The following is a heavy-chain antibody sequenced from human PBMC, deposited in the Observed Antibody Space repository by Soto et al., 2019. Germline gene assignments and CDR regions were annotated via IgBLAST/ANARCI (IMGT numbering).Heavy chain of an antibody. J-gene: IGHJ4*02. CDR2: ISSTTNYI. CDR1: GFTFTRYS. V-gene: IGHV3-21*06. Sequence: GGSLILCCAASGFTFTRYSMNWVRHAPGKGLEWVSSISSTTNYIYYGDSMKGRFTISRDNAKNSLYLEMNSLRAEDTAVYYCARESEDLTSNFDYWGQGTLVTVS. CDR3: ARESEDLTSNFDY.